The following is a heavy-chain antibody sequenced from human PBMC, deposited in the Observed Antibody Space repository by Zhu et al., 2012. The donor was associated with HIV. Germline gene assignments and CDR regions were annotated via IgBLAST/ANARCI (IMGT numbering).Heavy chain of an antibody. J-gene: IGHJ6*03. CDR2: INHSGST. CDR3: ARVVAATRYYYYMDV. V-gene: IGHV4-34*01. Sequence: QVQLQQWGAGLLKPSETLSLTCAVYGGSFSGYYWSWIRQPPGKGLEWIGEINHSGSTNYNPSLKSRVTISVDTSKNQFSLKLSSVTAADTAVYYRARVVAATRYYYYMDVWGKGPRSPSP. CDR1: GGSFSGYY. D-gene: IGHD2-15*01.